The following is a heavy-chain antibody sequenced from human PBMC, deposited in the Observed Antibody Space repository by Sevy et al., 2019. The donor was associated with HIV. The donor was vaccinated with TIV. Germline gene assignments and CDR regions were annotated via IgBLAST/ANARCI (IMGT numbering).Heavy chain of an antibody. Sequence: ASVKVSCKASGGTFSSYGISWVRQAPGQGLEWMGWIIPFIGTVNYAQKFKGRVTITADESTKTAYMELGSLRSEDTALYYSARGGGNGWYYFDYWGQETLVTVSS. J-gene: IGHJ4*02. V-gene: IGHV1-69*13. D-gene: IGHD6-19*01. CDR2: IIPFIGTV. CDR1: GGTFSSYG. CDR3: ARGGGNGWYYFDY.